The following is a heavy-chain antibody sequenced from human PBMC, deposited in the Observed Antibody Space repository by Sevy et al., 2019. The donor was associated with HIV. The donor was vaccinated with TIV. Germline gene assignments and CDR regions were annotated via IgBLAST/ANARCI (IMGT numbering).Heavy chain of an antibody. CDR2: ISRSGSTI. J-gene: IGHJ4*02. V-gene: IGHV3-48*03. Sequence: GGSLRLSCAASGFTFSSYEMNWVRQAPGKGLEWVSYISRSGSTIYYADSVKGRFTISRDNAKNSLYLQMNSLRAEDTAVYYGARPHHPPHSFFAAAGTFDNWGQGTLVTVSS. D-gene: IGHD6-13*01. CDR1: GFTFSSYE. CDR3: ARPHHPPHSFFAAAGTFDN.